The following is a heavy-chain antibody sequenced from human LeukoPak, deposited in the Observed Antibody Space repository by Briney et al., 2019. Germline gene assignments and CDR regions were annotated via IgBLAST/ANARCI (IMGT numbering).Heavy chain of an antibody. J-gene: IGHJ3*02. V-gene: IGHV1-46*01. Sequence: ASVKVSCKASGYTFTSYYMHSVRQAPGQGRECMGIINPSGGSTSYAQKFQGRVTMTRDTSTRTAYMELNSLSPEPTALSYCARALHLGVFAPIDIWGQGKTVTVSS. D-gene: IGHD2-21*01. CDR3: ARALHLGVFAPIDI. CDR1: GYTFTSYY. CDR2: INPSGGST.